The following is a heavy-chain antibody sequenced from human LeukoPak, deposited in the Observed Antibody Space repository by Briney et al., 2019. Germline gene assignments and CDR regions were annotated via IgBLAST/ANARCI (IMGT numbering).Heavy chain of an antibody. V-gene: IGHV3-7*01. D-gene: IGHD4-17*01. J-gene: IGHJ4*02. CDR1: GFTFSSYW. CDR3: ARDSTVTTDYFDY. CDR2: IKQDGSNK. Sequence: PGGSLRLSCAASGFTFSSYWMSWVRQAPGKGLEWVANIKQDGSNKYYADSVEGRFTISRDNSKNTLYLQMNSLRAEDTAVYYCARDSTVTTDYFDYWGQGTLVTVSS.